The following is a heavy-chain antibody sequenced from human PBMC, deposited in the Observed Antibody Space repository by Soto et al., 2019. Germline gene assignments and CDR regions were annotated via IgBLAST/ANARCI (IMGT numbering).Heavy chain of an antibody. D-gene: IGHD3-10*01. J-gene: IGHJ4*02. V-gene: IGHV5-51*01. CDR3: AVSNVSISYSPTPPFDY. Sequence: LGESLKISCKASGYTFLNYWIAWVRQMPDKGLEWMGIIYPDDSETRYSPSLQDQVSISVDKSITTAYLQWSTLKASDTAVYYFAVSNVSISYSPTPPFDYWGQGTLVTVSS. CDR1: GYTFLNYW. CDR2: IYPDDSET.